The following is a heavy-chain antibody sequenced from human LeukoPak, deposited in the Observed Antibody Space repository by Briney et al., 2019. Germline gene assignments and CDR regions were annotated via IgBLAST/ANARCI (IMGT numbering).Heavy chain of an antibody. CDR3: ARVRYDSGTSWFDP. Sequence: PSETLSLTCTVSGVSISSYYWSWIRQPAGKGLEWIGRVYFTGSTNFNPSLKSRATLSLDASKNQISLHLSSVTAVDSAVYYCARVRYDSGTSWFDPWGHGTLVIVSS. CDR1: GVSISSYY. J-gene: IGHJ5*02. V-gene: IGHV4-4*07. D-gene: IGHD3-10*01. CDR2: VYFTGST.